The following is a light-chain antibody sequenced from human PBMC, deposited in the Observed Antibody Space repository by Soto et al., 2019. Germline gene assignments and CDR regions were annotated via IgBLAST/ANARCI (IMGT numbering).Light chain of an antibody. Sequence: EIVVTQSPATLSVSPGERATLSCRASQSVSTYLAWYQQKPGQAPRLLVYGASPRATGIPARFSGSGSGTEFTLTISSLQSEDFAVYYCQQYNNWPRAFGQGTKVDI. CDR2: GAS. CDR1: QSVSTY. J-gene: IGKJ1*01. V-gene: IGKV3D-15*01. CDR3: QQYNNWPRA.